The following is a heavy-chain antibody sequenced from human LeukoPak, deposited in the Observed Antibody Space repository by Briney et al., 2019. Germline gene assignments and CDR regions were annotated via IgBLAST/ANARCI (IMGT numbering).Heavy chain of an antibody. CDR2: ISSSSSYI. Sequence: PGGSLRLSCAASGFTFSSYSMNWVRQAPGKGLEWVSSISSSSSYIYYADSVKGRFTISRDNSKNTLYLQMNSLRAEDTAVYYCAKVSSTSSYYMDVWGKGTTVTISS. J-gene: IGHJ6*03. D-gene: IGHD2-2*01. CDR3: AKVSSTSSYYMDV. CDR1: GFTFSSYS. V-gene: IGHV3-21*01.